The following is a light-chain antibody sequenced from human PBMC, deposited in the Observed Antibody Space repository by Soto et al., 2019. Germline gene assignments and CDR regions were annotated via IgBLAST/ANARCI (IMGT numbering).Light chain of an antibody. CDR3: QQYGSSPLT. Sequence: EIVLTQSPGTLSLSPGERATLSCRASQSVSSSFLAWYQQKPGQAPRLLIYGASRRATGIPDRFSGSGSGTDFTLTISRLEPDDVAVYYCQQYGSSPLTFGGGTKVEIK. J-gene: IGKJ4*01. CDR2: GAS. V-gene: IGKV3-20*01. CDR1: QSVSSSF.